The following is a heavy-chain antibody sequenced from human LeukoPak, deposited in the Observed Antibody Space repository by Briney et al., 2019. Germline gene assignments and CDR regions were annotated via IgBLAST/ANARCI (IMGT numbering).Heavy chain of an antibody. V-gene: IGHV4-39*01. J-gene: IGHJ6*02. CDR1: GGSLSTDASY. Sequence: PSETLSLTRTVSGGSLSTDASYWAWVRQPPGKGLEWIGSIYSGSTYYSSSLKSRVTLSVDTSKNQVSLKMSSVTAADTAVFYCARLFSRCWEYHFGLDVWGQGTTVTVS. CDR2: IYSGST. CDR3: ARLFSRCWEYHFGLDV. D-gene: IGHD6-19*01.